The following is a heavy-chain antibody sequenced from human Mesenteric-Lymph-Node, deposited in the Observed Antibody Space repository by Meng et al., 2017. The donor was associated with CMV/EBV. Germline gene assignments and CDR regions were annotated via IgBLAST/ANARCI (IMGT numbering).Heavy chain of an antibody. CDR2: IVYDGNDN. J-gene: IGHJ5*02. D-gene: IGHD2-15*01. CDR1: GFTFNSYG. CDR3: ARTTSSATRWFDP. V-gene: IGHV3-30*02. Sequence: GESLKISCDASGFTFNSYGMHWVRQAPGKGLEWVAFIVYDGNDNYYADSVKGRFTISRDNSQNTMYLQMNSLRTEDTAMYYCARTTSSATRWFDPWGQGTLVTVSS.